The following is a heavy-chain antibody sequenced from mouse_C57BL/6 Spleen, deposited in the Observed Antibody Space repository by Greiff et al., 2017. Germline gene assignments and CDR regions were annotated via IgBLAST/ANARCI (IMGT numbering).Heavy chain of an antibody. D-gene: IGHD1-1*01. CDR3: TTGFTTVVAPFDY. CDR2: IDPEDGDT. Sequence: VQLQQSGAELVRPGASVKLSCTASGFNIKDYYMHWVKPRPEQGLEWIGRIDPEDGDTEYAPKFQGKATMTADTSSNTAYLQLSSLTSEDTAVYYCTTGFTTVVAPFDYWGQGTTLTVSS. V-gene: IGHV14-1*01. CDR1: GFNIKDYY. J-gene: IGHJ2*01.